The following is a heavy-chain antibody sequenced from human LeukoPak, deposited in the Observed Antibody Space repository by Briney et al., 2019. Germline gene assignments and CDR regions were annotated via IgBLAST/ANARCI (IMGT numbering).Heavy chain of an antibody. J-gene: IGHJ6*03. D-gene: IGHD3-10*01. CDR3: ARVEEGYGSGRRENYYYYYMDV. CDR2: IHYSGST. Sequence: SETLSLTCTVSGGSITSYYWSWIRQPPGKGLEWVGYIHYSGSTHYNPSLKSRVTITVDTSKNQLSLKLSSVTAADTAVYYCARVEEGYGSGRRENYYYYYMDVWGKGTTVTISS. CDR1: GGSITSYY. V-gene: IGHV4-59*01.